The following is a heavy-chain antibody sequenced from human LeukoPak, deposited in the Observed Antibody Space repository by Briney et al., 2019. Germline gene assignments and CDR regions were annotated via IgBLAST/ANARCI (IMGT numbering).Heavy chain of an antibody. CDR3: ARGRHYYGSGSSLMYYFDY. J-gene: IGHJ4*02. V-gene: IGHV4-34*01. D-gene: IGHD3-10*01. Sequence: SETPSLTCAVYGGSFSGYYWSWIRQPPGKGLEWIGEINHSGSTNYNPPLKSRVTISVDTSKNQFSLKLSSVTAADTAVYYCARGRHYYGSGSSLMYYFDYWGQGTLVTVSS. CDR1: GGSFSGYY. CDR2: INHSGST.